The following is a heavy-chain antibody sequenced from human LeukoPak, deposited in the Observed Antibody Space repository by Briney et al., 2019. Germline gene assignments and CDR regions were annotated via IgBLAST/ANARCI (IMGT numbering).Heavy chain of an antibody. CDR2: ISWNSGSI. Sequence: PGRSLRLSCAASGFTFDDYAMHWVRQAPGKGLEWVSGISWNSGSIGYADSVKGRFTISRDNAKNSLYLQMNSLRAEDTALYYCAKDIEQWRGFDYWGQGTLVTVSS. CDR3: AKDIEQWRGFDY. CDR1: GFTFDDYA. J-gene: IGHJ4*02. D-gene: IGHD6-19*01. V-gene: IGHV3-9*01.